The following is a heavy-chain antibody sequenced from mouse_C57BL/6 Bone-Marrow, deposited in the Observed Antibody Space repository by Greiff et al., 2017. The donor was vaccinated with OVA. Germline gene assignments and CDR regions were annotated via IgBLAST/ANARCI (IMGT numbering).Heavy chain of an antibody. Sequence: VQLQESGPGLVQPSQSLSITCTVSGFSLTSYGVHWVRQPPGKGLEWLGVICSGGSTDYNAAFISRLSISKDNSKSQVFFKMNSLQADDTAIYYCAKIYYGPRGAMDYWGQGTSVTVSS. V-gene: IGHV2-4*01. CDR1: GFSLTSYG. CDR2: ICSGGST. J-gene: IGHJ4*01. CDR3: AKIYYGPRGAMDY. D-gene: IGHD1-1*01.